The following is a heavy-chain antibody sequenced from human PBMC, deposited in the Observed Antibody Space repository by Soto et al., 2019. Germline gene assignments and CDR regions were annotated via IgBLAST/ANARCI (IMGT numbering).Heavy chain of an antibody. D-gene: IGHD2-15*01. CDR3: ARGGCSGGSCYSEAYYYYGMDV. CDR1: GYTFTSYD. V-gene: IGHV1-8*01. J-gene: IGHJ6*02. Sequence: ASVKVSCKASGYTFTSYDINWVRQATGQGLEWMGWMNPNSGNTGYAQKFQGRVTMTRNTSISTAYMELSSLRSEGTAVYYCARGGCSGGSCYSEAYYYYGMDVWGQGTTVTVSS. CDR2: MNPNSGNT.